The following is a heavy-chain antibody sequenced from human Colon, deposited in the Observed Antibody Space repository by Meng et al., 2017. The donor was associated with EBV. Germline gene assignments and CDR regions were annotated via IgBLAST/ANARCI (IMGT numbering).Heavy chain of an antibody. Sequence: QVHLPDSGPGLVYPLQILSLPCTASGGSIGSGGYYWNWIRQHPGKGLEWIGYIYYRGITYYIPSLKSRVTISIDTSKNQFSLKLSSVTAADTAVYYCARGPSRWLQFSFDYWGQGTLVTVSS. J-gene: IGHJ4*02. D-gene: IGHD5-24*01. V-gene: IGHV4-31*03. CDR1: GGSIGSGGYY. CDR2: IYYRGIT. CDR3: ARGPSRWLQFSFDY.